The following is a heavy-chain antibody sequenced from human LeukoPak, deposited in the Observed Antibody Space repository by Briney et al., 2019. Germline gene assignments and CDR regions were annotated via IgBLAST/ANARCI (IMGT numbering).Heavy chain of an antibody. CDR2: ISSNGGST. D-gene: IGHD3-22*01. CDR3: ARADDSSGYYPSDY. V-gene: IGHV3-64*01. CDR1: GFSVSIYA. J-gene: IGHJ4*02. Sequence: GGSLRLSCAASGFSVSIYAMHWVRQAPGKGLESVSAISSNGGSTYYANSVKVRFTISRDNSKNTLYLQMGSLRAEDMAVYYCARADDSSGYYPSDYWSQGTLVTVSS.